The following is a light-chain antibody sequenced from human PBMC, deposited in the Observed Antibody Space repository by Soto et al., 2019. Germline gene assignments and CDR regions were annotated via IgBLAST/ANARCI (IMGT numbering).Light chain of an antibody. Sequence: DIQMTQSPSSLSASVGDRVTITCRASQSISSYLNWYQQKPGKAPKLLIYAASSLQSGVPPRFSGSGSGTDFTLTISSLQPEDFATYYCQQSYSTLLTFGPGTKVDI. V-gene: IGKV1-39*01. CDR3: QQSYSTLLT. CDR1: QSISSY. CDR2: AAS. J-gene: IGKJ3*01.